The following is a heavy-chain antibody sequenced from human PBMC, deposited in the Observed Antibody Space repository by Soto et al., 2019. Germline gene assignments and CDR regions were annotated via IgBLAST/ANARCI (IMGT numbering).Heavy chain of an antibody. D-gene: IGHD3-10*01. CDR1: GGSISSYY. CDR2: ISTSGST. Sequence: PSETLSLTCTVSGGSISSYYWTWIRQPAGKGLEWIGRISTSGSTNYNPSLKSRLTMSVDTSKNQFSLRLSSVTAADTAVYYCARDRTVRGDWFDPWGQGTLVTVSS. V-gene: IGHV4-4*07. J-gene: IGHJ5*02. CDR3: ARDRTVRGDWFDP.